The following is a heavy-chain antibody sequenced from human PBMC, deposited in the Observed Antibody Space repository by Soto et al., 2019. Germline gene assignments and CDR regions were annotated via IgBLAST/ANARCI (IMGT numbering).Heavy chain of an antibody. CDR2: INSGSRTI. D-gene: IGHD3-22*01. V-gene: IGHV3-48*02. J-gene: IGHJ4*02. Sequence: GGSLRLSCAASGVSFSNYNMNWVRQAPGKGLEWVAYINSGSRTIYYADFVKGRFTISRDNAKNSLYLHMNNLSDEDTAVYYCARDRYASYGYFSYWGQGTLVTVSS. CDR1: GVSFSNYN. CDR3: ARDRYASYGYFSY.